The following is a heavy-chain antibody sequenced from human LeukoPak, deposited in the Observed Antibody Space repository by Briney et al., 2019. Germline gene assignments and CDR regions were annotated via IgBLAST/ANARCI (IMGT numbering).Heavy chain of an antibody. D-gene: IGHD3-22*01. CDR1: GYTFTSYD. J-gene: IGHJ4*02. Sequence: ASVKVSCKASGYTFTSYDINWVRQAPGQGLEWMGWMNPNSGNTGYAQKFQGRVTMTRNTSISTAYMELSSLRSEDTAVYYCARGHRGRYYDSSGYYYFDYWGQGTLVTVTS. V-gene: IGHV1-8*01. CDR2: MNPNSGNT. CDR3: ARGHRGRYYDSSGYYYFDY.